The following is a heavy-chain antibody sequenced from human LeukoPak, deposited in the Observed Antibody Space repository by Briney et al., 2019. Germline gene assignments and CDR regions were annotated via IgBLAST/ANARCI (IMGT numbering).Heavy chain of an antibody. CDR2: IIPIFGTA. J-gene: IGHJ4*02. D-gene: IGHD6-19*01. CDR1: GGTFSSYA. V-gene: IGHV1-69*06. CDR3: ARGGCSSGWYGALYY. Sequence: SVKVSCKASGGTFSSYAISWVRQAPGQGLEWMGGIIPIFGTANYAQKFQGRVTITADKSTSTAYMELSSLRSEDTAVYYCARGGCSSGWYGALYYWGQGTLVTVSS.